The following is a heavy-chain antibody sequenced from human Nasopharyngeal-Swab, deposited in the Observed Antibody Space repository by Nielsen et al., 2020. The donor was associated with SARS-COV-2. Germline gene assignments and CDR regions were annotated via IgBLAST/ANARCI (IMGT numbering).Heavy chain of an antibody. V-gene: IGHV3-49*04. CDR2: IRSKAYGGTT. Sequence: GESLKISCAASGFTFSSYGMHWVRQAPGKGLEWVGFIRSKAYGGTTEYAASVKGRFTISRDDSKSIAYLQMNSLKTEDTAVYYCTVDDFWSGYYRYWGQGTLVTVSS. CDR1: GFTFSSYG. J-gene: IGHJ4*02. D-gene: IGHD3-3*01. CDR3: TVDDFWSGYYRY.